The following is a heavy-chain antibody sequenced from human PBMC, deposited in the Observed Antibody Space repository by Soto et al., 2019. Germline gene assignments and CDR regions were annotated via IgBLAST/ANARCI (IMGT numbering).Heavy chain of an antibody. CDR3: ASRSSSGWYRLYYYYGMDV. D-gene: IGHD6-19*01. V-gene: IGHV4-39*01. CDR2: IYYSGST. CDR1: GGSISSSSYY. J-gene: IGHJ6*02. Sequence: PSGTLSLTCTVSGGSISSSSYYWGWIRQPPGKGLEWIGSIYYSGSTYYNPSLKSRVTISVDTSKNQFSLKLSSVTAADTAVYYCASRSSSGWYRLYYYYGMDVWAQGTTVTVSS.